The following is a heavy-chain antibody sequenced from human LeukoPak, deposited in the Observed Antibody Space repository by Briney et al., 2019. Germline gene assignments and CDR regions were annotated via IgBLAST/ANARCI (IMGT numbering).Heavy chain of an antibody. CDR2: ISGSGGST. Sequence: GGSLRLSCAASGFTFSSYAMSWGRQAPGKGLEWVSAISGSGGSTYYADSVKGRFTISRDNSKNTLYLQMNSLRAEDTAVYYCAKTPAKWYSSGWYYFDYWGQGTLVTVSS. CDR1: GFTFSSYA. D-gene: IGHD6-19*01. CDR3: AKTPAKWYSSGWYYFDY. V-gene: IGHV3-23*01. J-gene: IGHJ4*02.